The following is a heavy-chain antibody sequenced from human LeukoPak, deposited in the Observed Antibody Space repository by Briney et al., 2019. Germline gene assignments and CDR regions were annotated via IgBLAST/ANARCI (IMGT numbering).Heavy chain of an antibody. CDR2: ISSSSSYI. D-gene: IGHD6-19*01. CDR1: GFTFSSYS. Sequence: GSLRLSCAASGFTFSSYSMNWVRQAPGKGLEWVSSISSSSSYIYYADSVKGRFTISRDNAKNPLYLQMNSLRAEDTAVYYCARDQQWLVLFDYWGQGTLVTVSP. CDR3: ARDQQWLVLFDY. J-gene: IGHJ4*02. V-gene: IGHV3-21*01.